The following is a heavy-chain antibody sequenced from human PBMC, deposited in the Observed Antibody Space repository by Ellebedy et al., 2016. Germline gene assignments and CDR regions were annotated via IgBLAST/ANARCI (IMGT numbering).Heavy chain of an antibody. V-gene: IGHV5-51*01. CDR2: IYPADSDT. CDR1: GYTFSNYW. J-gene: IGHJ6*02. Sequence: GGSLRLSXKGSGYTFSNYWIGWVRQMPGKGLEWMGIIYPADSDTRYSPSFQGQVTISADKSISTAYLQWSSLKASDTAMYYCARHKLRFLEWYPYYYYYGMDVWGQGTTVTVSS. CDR3: ARHKLRFLEWYPYYYYYGMDV. D-gene: IGHD3-3*01.